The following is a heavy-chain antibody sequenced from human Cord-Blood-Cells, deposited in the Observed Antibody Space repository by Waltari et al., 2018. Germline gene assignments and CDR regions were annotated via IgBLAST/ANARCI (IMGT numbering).Heavy chain of an antibody. CDR1: GYTFTSYD. CDR2: MKPNSGNT. D-gene: IGHD2-2*01. J-gene: IGHJ5*02. V-gene: IGHV1-8*01. Sequence: QVQLVQSGAEVKKPGASVKVSCKASGYTFTSYDINWLRQATGQGLEWMEWMKPNSGNTGNAEKFQGRVTMTRNTSISTAYMELSSLRSEDTAVYYCARGGYCSSTSCSWFDPWGQGTLVTVSS. CDR3: ARGGYCSSTSCSWFDP.